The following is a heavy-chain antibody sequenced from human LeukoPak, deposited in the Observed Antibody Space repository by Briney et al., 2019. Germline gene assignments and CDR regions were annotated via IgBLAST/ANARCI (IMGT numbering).Heavy chain of an antibody. CDR3: ANSAAVGTFY. D-gene: IGHD6-13*01. J-gene: IGHJ4*02. CDR2: ISPSGSIL. Sequence: GGTLRLSCAASGFTFPRHGINWVRQAPGKGLEWVSGISPSGSILYYADSVKGRFTISRDNSKNTLYLQMNSLRAEDTAIYYCANSAAVGTFYWGQGTLVTVSS. V-gene: IGHV3-23*01. CDR1: GFTFPRHG.